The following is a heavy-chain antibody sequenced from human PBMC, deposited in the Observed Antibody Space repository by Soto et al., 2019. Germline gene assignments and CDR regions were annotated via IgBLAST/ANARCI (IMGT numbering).Heavy chain of an antibody. CDR3: AGESIDGSLHYGMDV. D-gene: IGHD3-10*01. V-gene: IGHV1-18*01. CDR1: GYTFTSYG. Sequence: ASVKVSCKASGYTFTSYGISWVRQAPGQGLEWMGWISAYNGNTNYAQKLQGRVTMTTDTSTSTAYMELRSLRSDDTAVYYCAGESIDGSLHYGMDVWGQGTTVTVSS. J-gene: IGHJ6*02. CDR2: ISAYNGNT.